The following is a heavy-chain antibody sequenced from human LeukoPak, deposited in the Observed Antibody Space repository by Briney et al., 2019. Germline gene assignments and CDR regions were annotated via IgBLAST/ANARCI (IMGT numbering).Heavy chain of an antibody. CDR3: ASRDAVAGTDASY. CDR2: IIPIFGTA. V-gene: IGHV1-69*05. CDR1: GGTFGSYA. D-gene: IGHD6-19*01. J-gene: IGHJ4*02. Sequence: SVKVSCKASGGTFGSYAISWVRQAPGQGLEWMGGIIPIFGTANYAQKFQGRVTITTDVSTSTAYMELSSLRSEDTAVYYCASRDAVAGTDASYWGQGTLVTVSS.